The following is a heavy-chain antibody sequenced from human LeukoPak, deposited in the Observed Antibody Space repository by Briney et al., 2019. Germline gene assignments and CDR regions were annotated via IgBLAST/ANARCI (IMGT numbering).Heavy chain of an antibody. Sequence: GGSLRLSCVAAVFTFTSYTTNWVRHAPGGGVGWLFYICVSSRNVIDFAGCVKGPINSSRDKAKNALYRQMNSQRAEDTAVYFCARDFGPRHYSFDVWGQGTMITVSS. CDR3: ARDFGPRHYSFDV. D-gene: IGHD3-16*01. CDR1: VFTFTSYT. J-gene: IGHJ3*01. CDR2: ICVSSRNVI. V-gene: IGHV3-48*01.